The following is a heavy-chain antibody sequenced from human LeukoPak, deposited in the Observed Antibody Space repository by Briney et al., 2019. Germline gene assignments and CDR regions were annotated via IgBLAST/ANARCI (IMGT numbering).Heavy chain of an antibody. CDR1: GFTFSSYA. CDR3: AKCYGPGIAAAGTVY. V-gene: IGHV3-23*01. J-gene: IGHJ4*02. Sequence: PGGSLRLSCAASGFTFSSYAMSWVRQAPGKGLEWVSAISGSGGSTYYADSVKGRFTISRDNSKNTLYLQMNSLRAEDAAVYYCAKCYGPGIAAAGTVYWGQGTLVTVSS. D-gene: IGHD6-13*01. CDR2: ISGSGGST.